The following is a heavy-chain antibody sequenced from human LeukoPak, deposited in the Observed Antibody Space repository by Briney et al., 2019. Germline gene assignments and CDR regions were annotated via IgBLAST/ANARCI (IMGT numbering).Heavy chain of an antibody. CDR1: GGSISSSGYY. CDR2: IYYRGCT. V-gene: IGHV4-39*01. J-gene: IGHJ3*02. CDR3: ARYSMGYGSGSSDAFDI. Sequence: PSETLSLTCTVSGGSISSSGYYWGWIRQPPGKGLEWIASIYYRGCTYYNPSLKSRVTISVDTSKNQRSLKLSSLTAADTAVYYCARYSMGYGSGSSDAFDIWDQGTMVTVSS. D-gene: IGHD3-10*01.